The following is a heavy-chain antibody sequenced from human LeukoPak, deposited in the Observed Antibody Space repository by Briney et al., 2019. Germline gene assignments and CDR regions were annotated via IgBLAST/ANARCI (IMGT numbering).Heavy chain of an antibody. J-gene: IGHJ3*02. CDR2: IYYSGST. D-gene: IGHD3-16*01. V-gene: IGHV4-59*08. CDR1: GGSISPYY. Sequence: SETLSLTCTVSGGSISPYYWSWIRQPPGKGLVWTGHIYYSGSTNYNPSLRSRVTISLDTSRNQFSLRLSSVTAADTAIYYCARRKGGDTYYYEAFDIWGQGTMVTVSS. CDR3: ARRKGGDTYYYEAFDI.